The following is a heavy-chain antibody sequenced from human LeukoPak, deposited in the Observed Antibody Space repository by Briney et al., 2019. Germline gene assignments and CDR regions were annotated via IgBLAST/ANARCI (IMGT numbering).Heavy chain of an antibody. CDR3: ARVTHGGYDGGPLDY. J-gene: IGHJ4*02. V-gene: IGHV4-31*03. Sequence: PSQTLSLTCIVSGGSINRVGYYWSWIRQHPGKGLEWIGYIHYSGSTYYNPSLKSRVTISIETSKNHFSLKLNSVTAADSAVYYCARVTHGGYDGGPLDYWGQGTLVTVSS. D-gene: IGHD5-12*01. CDR2: IHYSGST. CDR1: GGSINRVGYY.